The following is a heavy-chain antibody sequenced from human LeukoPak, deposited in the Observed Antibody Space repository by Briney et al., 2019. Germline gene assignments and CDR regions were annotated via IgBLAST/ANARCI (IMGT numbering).Heavy chain of an antibody. CDR1: GFTFSSYW. D-gene: IGHD5-12*01. CDR3: ARDRGYSGYGPVDY. CDR2: ISYDGSNK. J-gene: IGHJ4*02. V-gene: IGHV3-30-3*01. Sequence: GGSLRLSCAGSGFTFSSYWMSWVRQAPGKGLEWVAVISYDGSNKYYADSVKGRFTISRDNSKNTLYLQMNSLRAEDTAVYYCARDRGYSGYGPVDYWGQGTLVTVSS.